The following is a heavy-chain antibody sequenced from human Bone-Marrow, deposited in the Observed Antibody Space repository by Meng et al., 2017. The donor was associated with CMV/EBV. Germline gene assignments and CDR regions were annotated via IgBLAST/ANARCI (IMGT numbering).Heavy chain of an antibody. Sequence: ASVKVSCKASGYTFTGYYMHWVRQAPGQGLEWMGWINPNSGGTNYAQKFQGRVTMTRDTSISIAYLQWSSLKASDTAMYYCARGVVPAATPFDYWGQGTLVTVSS. D-gene: IGHD2-2*01. V-gene: IGHV1-2*02. CDR1: GYTFTGYY. CDR2: INPNSGGT. CDR3: ARGVVPAATPFDY. J-gene: IGHJ4*02.